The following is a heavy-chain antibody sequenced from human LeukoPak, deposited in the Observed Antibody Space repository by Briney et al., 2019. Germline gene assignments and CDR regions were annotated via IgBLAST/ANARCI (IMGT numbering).Heavy chain of an antibody. CDR1: GGSISSGDYY. D-gene: IGHD1-26*01. CDR2: IYYSGST. Sequence: SETLSLTCTVSGGSISSGDYYWSWIRQPPGKGLEWIGYIYYSGSTYYNPSLKSRVTISVDTSKNQFSLELSSVTAADTAVYYCARSIVGATFADYWGQGTLVTVSS. CDR3: ARSIVGATFADY. V-gene: IGHV4-30-4*01. J-gene: IGHJ4*02.